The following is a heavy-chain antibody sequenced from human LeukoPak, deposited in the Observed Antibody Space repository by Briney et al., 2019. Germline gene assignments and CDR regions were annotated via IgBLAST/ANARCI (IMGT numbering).Heavy chain of an antibody. V-gene: IGHV1-69*05. CDR3: AFSGDFRFDY. J-gene: IGHJ4*02. D-gene: IGHD4-17*01. Sequence: ASVKVSCKASGGTFSSYAISRVRQAPGQGLEWMGRIIPIFGTANYAQKFQGRVTITTDESTSTAYMELSSLRSEDTAVYYCAFSGDFRFDYWGQGTLVTVSS. CDR1: GGTFSSYA. CDR2: IIPIFGTA.